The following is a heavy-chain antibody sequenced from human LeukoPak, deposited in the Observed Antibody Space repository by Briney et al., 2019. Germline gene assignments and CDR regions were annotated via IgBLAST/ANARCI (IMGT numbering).Heavy chain of an antibody. CDR2: IYYSGST. CDR1: GGFISSSSYY. J-gene: IGHJ4*02. D-gene: IGHD6-13*01. Sequence: SETLSLTCTVSGGFISSSSYYWGWIRQPPGKGLEWIGSIYYSGSTYYNPSLKSRVTISVDTSKNQFSLKLSSVTAADTAVYYCARHRIGGYLDYWGQGTLVTVSS. CDR3: ARHRIGGYLDY. V-gene: IGHV4-39*01.